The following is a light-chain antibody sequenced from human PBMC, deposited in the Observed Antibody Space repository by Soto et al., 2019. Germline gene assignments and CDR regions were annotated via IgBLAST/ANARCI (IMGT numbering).Light chain of an antibody. V-gene: IGLV2-8*01. Sequence: ALTQPPSASGAPGPSVTISFPGTSSDGGGYNYVSWYQQYPGRAPKLMIYEVTKRPSGVPDRFSGSKSGNTASLTVSGLQAEDEADYYCSSYAASNNFYFVFGGGTKVTVL. J-gene: IGLJ3*02. CDR1: SSDGGGYNY. CDR2: EVT. CDR3: SSYAASNNFYFV.